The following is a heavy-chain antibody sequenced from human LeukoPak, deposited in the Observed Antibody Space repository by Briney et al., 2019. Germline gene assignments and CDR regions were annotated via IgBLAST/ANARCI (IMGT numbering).Heavy chain of an antibody. Sequence: GGSLRLSCAASGFIVRNYYLSWVRQAPGKGLEWVSFIYSGGNTHYSDSVKGRFTISRDNSKNTLYLQMNSLRAEDTAVYYCARRAGEYSHPYDYWGQGTLVTVSS. CDR3: ARRAGEYSHPYDY. CDR2: IYSGGNT. V-gene: IGHV3-53*01. J-gene: IGHJ4*02. CDR1: GFIVRNYY. D-gene: IGHD4-17*01.